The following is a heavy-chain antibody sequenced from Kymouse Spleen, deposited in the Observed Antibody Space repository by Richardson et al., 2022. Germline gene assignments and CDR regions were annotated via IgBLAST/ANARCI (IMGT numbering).Heavy chain of an antibody. V-gene: IGHV3-21*03. CDR2: ISSSSSYI. Sequence: EVQLVESGGGLVKPGGSLRLSCAASGFTFSSYSMNWVRQAPGKGLEWVSSISSSSSYIYYADSVKGRFTISRDNAKNSLYLQMNSLRAEDTAVYYCARDPYYDILTGYYKNYGMDVWGQGTTVTVSS. J-gene: IGHJ6*02. CDR1: GFTFSSYS. D-gene: IGHD3-9*01. CDR3: ARDPYYDILTGYYKNYGMDV.